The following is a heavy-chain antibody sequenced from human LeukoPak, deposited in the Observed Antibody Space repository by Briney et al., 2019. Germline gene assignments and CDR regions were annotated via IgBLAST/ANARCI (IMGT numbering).Heavy chain of an antibody. J-gene: IGHJ4*02. D-gene: IGHD5-18*01. V-gene: IGHV1-46*01. CDR2: INPSGGST. CDR3: ARAGYSYGYYDY. Sequence: ASVKVSCRASGYTFTSYYMHWVRQAPGQGLEWMGIINPSGGSTSYAQKFQGRVTMTRDTSTSTVYMELSSLRSEDTVVYYCARAGYSYGYYDYWGQGTLVTVSS. CDR1: GYTFTSYY.